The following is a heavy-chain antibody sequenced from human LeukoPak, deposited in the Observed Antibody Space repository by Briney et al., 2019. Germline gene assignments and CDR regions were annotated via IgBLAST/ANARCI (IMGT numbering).Heavy chain of an antibody. Sequence: GGSLRLSCAASGFTFSSHWMSWDRQAPGKGLEWVANIKQDGSEKYYVDSVKGRFTISRDNAKNSLYLQMNSLRAEDTAVYYCARSRRSSSWYYFDYWGQGTLVTVSS. CDR1: GFTFSSHW. J-gene: IGHJ4*02. V-gene: IGHV3-7*01. CDR2: IKQDGSEK. CDR3: ARSRRSSSWYYFDY. D-gene: IGHD6-13*01.